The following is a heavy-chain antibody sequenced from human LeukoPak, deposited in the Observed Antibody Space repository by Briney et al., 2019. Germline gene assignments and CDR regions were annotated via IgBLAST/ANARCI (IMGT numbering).Heavy chain of an antibody. CDR2: INWNGGST. J-gene: IGHJ4*02. Sequence: GGSLRLSCAASGFTFDDYGMSWVRQAPGKGLEWVSGINWNGGSTGYADSVKGRFTISRDNAKNSLYLQMNSLRAEDTAFYYCARDQATVTSGDFDYWGQGTLVTVSS. CDR3: ARDQATVTSGDFDY. V-gene: IGHV3-20*04. D-gene: IGHD4-17*01. CDR1: GFTFDDYG.